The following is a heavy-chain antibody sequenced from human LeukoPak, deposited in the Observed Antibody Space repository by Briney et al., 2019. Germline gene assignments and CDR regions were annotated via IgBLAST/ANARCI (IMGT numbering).Heavy chain of an antibody. J-gene: IGHJ4*02. Sequence: GGSLRLSCAASGFTFSSYGMSWVRQAPGKGLEWVSAIGGRDGSTYYADSVKGRFTISRDNSKNTLYVQMNSLRAEDTAVYYCAKGHYYGSGSLDYWGQGTLVTASS. D-gene: IGHD3-10*01. CDR2: IGGRDGST. CDR1: GFTFSSYG. CDR3: AKGHYYGSGSLDY. V-gene: IGHV3-23*01.